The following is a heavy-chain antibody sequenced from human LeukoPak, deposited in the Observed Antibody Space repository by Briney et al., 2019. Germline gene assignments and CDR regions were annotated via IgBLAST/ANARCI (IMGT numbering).Heavy chain of an antibody. CDR3: ATLAPTRYSSGWYLSRFDC. Sequence: GASVKVSCKVSGYTLTELSMHWVRQAPGKGLEWMGGFDPEDGETIYAQRFQGRVTTTEDTSTDTAYMELSSLRSEVTAMYYCATLAPTRYSSGWYLSRFDCWGQGTLVTVSS. D-gene: IGHD6-19*01. V-gene: IGHV1-24*01. CDR2: FDPEDGET. J-gene: IGHJ4*02. CDR1: GYTLTELS.